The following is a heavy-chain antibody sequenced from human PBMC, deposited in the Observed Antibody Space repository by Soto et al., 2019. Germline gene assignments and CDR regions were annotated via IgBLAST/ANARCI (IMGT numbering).Heavy chain of an antibody. J-gene: IGHJ4*02. D-gene: IGHD3-22*01. V-gene: IGHV3-23*01. CDR2: ISGSGGST. CDR1: GFTFSSYA. Sequence: GGSLRLSCAASGFTFSSYAMSWVRQAPGKGLEWVSAISGSGGSTYYADSLKGRFTITRDNSKNTLYLQMNSLRAEDTAVYCCAKDRSSYDSSGYYYYWGPGTLVTVSS. CDR3: AKDRSSYDSSGYYYY.